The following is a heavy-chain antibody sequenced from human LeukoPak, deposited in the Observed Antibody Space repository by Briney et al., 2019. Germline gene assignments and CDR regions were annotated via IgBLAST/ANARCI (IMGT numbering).Heavy chain of an antibody. CDR1: GYTFTSYG. CDR2: ISAYNGNT. V-gene: IGHV1-18*01. J-gene: IGHJ6*02. Sequence: GASVKVSCKASGYTFTSYGICWVRQAPGQGLEWMGWISAYNGNTNYAQKLQGRVTMTTDTSTSTAYMELRSLRSDDTAVYYCARDILWAATPPYYYGMDVWGQGTTVTVSS. CDR3: ARDILWAATPPYYYGMDV. D-gene: IGHD2-15*01.